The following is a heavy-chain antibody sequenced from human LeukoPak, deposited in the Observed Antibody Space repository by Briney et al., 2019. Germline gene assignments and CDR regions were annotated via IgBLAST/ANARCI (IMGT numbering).Heavy chain of an antibody. CDR1: GGSISSSNW. CDR3: ARDWGSGSYYYAFDI. J-gene: IGHJ3*02. V-gene: IGHV4-4*02. CDR2: IYHSGST. Sequence: SETLSLTCAVSGGSISSSNWWSWVRQPPGKGLEWIGEIYHSGSTNYNPSLKSRVTISVDKSKNQFSLKLSSVTAADTAVYYCARDWGSGSYYYAFDIWGQGTMVTVSS. D-gene: IGHD3-10*01.